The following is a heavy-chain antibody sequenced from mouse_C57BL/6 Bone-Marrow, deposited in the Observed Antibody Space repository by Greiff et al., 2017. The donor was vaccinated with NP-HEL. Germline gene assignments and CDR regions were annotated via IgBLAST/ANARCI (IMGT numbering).Heavy chain of an antibody. V-gene: IGHV1-72*01. CDR2: IDPNSGGT. J-gene: IGHJ1*03. D-gene: IGHD1-1*01. CDR3: ARGEISGSSYDWYFDV. Sequence: VQLQQPGAELVKPGASVKLSCKASGYTFTSYWMHWVKQRPGRGLEWIGRIDPNSGGTKYNEKFKSKATLTVDKPSSTAYMQLSSLTSEDSAVYYCARGEISGSSYDWYFDVWGTGTTVTVSS. CDR1: GYTFTSYW.